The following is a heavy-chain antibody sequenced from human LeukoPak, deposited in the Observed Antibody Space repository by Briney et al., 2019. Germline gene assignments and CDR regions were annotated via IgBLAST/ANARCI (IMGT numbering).Heavy chain of an antibody. CDR1: GYTFTSYD. Sequence: GASVKVSCKASGYTFTSYDINWVRQATGQGPEWMGWMSPNSGNTGYAQKFQGRVTMTRDTSISTAYMELSSLRSEDTAVYYCARGRSTMVRGGENWFDPWGQGTLVTVSS. CDR3: ARGRSTMVRGGENWFDP. D-gene: IGHD3-10*01. CDR2: MSPNSGNT. V-gene: IGHV1-8*01. J-gene: IGHJ5*02.